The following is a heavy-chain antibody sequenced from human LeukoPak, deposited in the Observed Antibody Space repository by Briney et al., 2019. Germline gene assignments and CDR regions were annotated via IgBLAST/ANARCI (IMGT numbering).Heavy chain of an antibody. CDR3: TRDLGLDIVVVPAATAFDI. CDR2: IRSKAYGGTT. J-gene: IGHJ3*02. Sequence: GGSLRLSCTASGFTLGDYAMSWVRQAPGKGLEWVGFIRSKAYGGTTEYAASVKGRFTISRDDSKSIAYLQMNSLKTEDTAVYYCTRDLGLDIVVVPAATAFDIWGQGTMVTVSS. D-gene: IGHD2-2*03. CDR1: GFTLGDYA. V-gene: IGHV3-49*04.